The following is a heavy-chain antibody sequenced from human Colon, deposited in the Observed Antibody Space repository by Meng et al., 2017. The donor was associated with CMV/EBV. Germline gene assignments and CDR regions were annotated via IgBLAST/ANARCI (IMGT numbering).Heavy chain of an antibody. CDR3: TTPDIVVVPAASFDY. CDR2: IKSKTDGGTT. CDR1: GFTFSNAW. Sequence: GESLKISCAASGFTFSNAWMSWVRQAPGKGLEWVGRIKSKTDGGTTDYAAPVKGRFTISRDDSKNTLYLQMNSLKTEDTAVYYCTTPDIVVVPAASFDYWGQGTLVTVS. J-gene: IGHJ4*02. D-gene: IGHD2-2*01. V-gene: IGHV3-15*01.